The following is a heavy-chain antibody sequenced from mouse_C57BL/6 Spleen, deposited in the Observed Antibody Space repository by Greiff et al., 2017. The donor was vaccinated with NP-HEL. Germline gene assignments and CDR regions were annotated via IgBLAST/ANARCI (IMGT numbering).Heavy chain of an antibody. D-gene: IGHD2-1*01. CDR1: GYAFSSYW. Sequence: VKLMESGAELVKPGASVKISCKASGYAFSSYWMNWVKQRPGKGLEWIGQIYPGDGDTNYNEKFKGKATLTADKSSSTAYMQLSSLTSEDSAVYFCARNGEGYGNYPDYWGQGTTLTVSS. CDR3: ARNGEGYGNYPDY. J-gene: IGHJ2*01. V-gene: IGHV1-80*01. CDR2: IYPGDGDT.